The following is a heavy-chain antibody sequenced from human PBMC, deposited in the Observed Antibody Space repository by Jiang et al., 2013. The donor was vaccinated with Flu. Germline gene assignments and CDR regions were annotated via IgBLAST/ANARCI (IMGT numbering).Heavy chain of an antibody. J-gene: IGHJ6*02. CDR2: TYYRSKWFN. Sequence: GPGLVKPSQTLSLTCTISGDSVFSNSAAWNWIRQSPSRGLEWLGRTYYRSKWFNDYAVSVKSRITINPDTSKNQFSLQLNSVTPEDTAVYYCARGEWEPSYQGMDVWGQGTTVIVSS. CDR3: ARGEWEPSYQGMDV. D-gene: IGHD1-26*01. V-gene: IGHV6-1*01. CDR1: GDSVFSNSAA.